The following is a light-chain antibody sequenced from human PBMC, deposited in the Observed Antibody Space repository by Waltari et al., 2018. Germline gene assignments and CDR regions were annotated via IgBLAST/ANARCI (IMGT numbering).Light chain of an antibody. Sequence: QSVLTQPPSASGTPGQRVTISCSGSSSNIGSNYVYWYQQLPGTAPKLLIYRNNQRPSGVPDRFSGSKSGNSASLAISGLRSEDDADYYCAAWDDSLSGPVFGGGTKLTVL. J-gene: IGLJ2*01. CDR3: AAWDDSLSGPV. CDR1: SSNIGSNY. V-gene: IGLV1-47*01. CDR2: RNN.